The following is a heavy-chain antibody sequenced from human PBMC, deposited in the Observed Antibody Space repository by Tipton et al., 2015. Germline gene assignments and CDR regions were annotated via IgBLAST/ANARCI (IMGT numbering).Heavy chain of an antibody. CDR1: GFTFRDFG. CDR2: IWYDGSES. CDR3: TRGNPPTWPTDF. V-gene: IGHV3-33*01. Sequence: SLRLSCIASGFTFRDFGIHWVRQAPGKGLEWLAVIWYDGSESRYAESVKGRFTISRDSAKNTAYLQMNSRRVEDTGVYCCTRGNPPTWPTDFWGQGTLVTVSS. J-gene: IGHJ4*02.